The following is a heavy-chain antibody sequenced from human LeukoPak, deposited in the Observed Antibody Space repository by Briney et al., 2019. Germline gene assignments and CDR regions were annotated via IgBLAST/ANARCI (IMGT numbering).Heavy chain of an antibody. V-gene: IGHV3-30*18. J-gene: IGHJ4*02. CDR3: AKDHNYYGSGRRPNY. Sequence: GGSLRLSCAASGFTFSSYGMHWVRQAPGKGLEWVAVISYDGSKKYYADSVKGRFTISRDNSKNTLYLQMNSLRAEDTAVYYCAKDHNYYGSGRRPNYWGQGTLVTVSS. CDR1: GFTFSSYG. D-gene: IGHD3-10*01. CDR2: ISYDGSKK.